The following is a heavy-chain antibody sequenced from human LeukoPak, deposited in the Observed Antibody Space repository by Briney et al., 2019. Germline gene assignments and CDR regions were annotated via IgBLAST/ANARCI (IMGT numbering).Heavy chain of an antibody. Sequence: GGSLRLSCAASGFPFWDAWTNWVRQVPGKGLEWVGRIRSKSDGGTTDYSTPVKGRFSISRDDSKNTLYLHMNSLRTEDTAVYYCTKGHPISDNWYDYWGQGTLVTVSS. V-gene: IGHV3-15*01. CDR2: IRSKSDGGTT. J-gene: IGHJ4*02. CDR1: GFPFWDAW. D-gene: IGHD1-1*01. CDR3: TKGHPISDNWYDY.